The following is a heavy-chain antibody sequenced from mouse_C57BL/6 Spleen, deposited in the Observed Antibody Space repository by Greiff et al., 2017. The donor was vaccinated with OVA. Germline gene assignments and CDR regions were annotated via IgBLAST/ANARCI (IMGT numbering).Heavy chain of an antibody. D-gene: IGHD1-1*01. CDR1: GFTFSSYA. J-gene: IGHJ2*01. CDR2: ISDDGSYT. CDR3: ARDNGNGVDY. Sequence: EVKLMESGGGLVKPGGSLKLSCAASGFTFSSYAMSWVRQTPEKRLAWVATISDDGSYTYYPHHVKSRISISRDNAKNNLYLQMSQRKSEDTAIYYCARDNGNGVDYWGQGTTLTVSS. V-gene: IGHV5-4*01.